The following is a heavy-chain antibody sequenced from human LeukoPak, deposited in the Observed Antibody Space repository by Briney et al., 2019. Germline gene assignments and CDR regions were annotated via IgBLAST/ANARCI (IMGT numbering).Heavy chain of an antibody. CDR1: GGSFSGYY. J-gene: IGHJ4*02. Sequence: SETLSLTCAVYGGSFSGYYWSWIRQPPGKGLEWIGEINDSGSTNYNASLKSRVTISVDTSKKQFSLRLSSVTAADTAVYYCAREAGSGWYHYWGQGTQVTVSS. D-gene: IGHD6-19*01. V-gene: IGHV4-34*01. CDR2: INDSGST. CDR3: AREAGSGWYHY.